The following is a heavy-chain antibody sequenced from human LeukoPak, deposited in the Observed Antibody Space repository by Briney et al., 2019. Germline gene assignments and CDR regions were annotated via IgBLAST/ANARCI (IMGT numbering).Heavy chain of an antibody. CDR3: AREADYVWGSYRPYYFDY. D-gene: IGHD3-16*02. J-gene: IGHJ4*02. CDR2: ISAYNGNT. V-gene: IGHV1-18*01. CDR1: GYTFTSYG. Sequence: ASVKVSCKASGYTFTSYGISWVRQAPGQGLEWMGWISAYNGNTNYAQKLQGRVTMTTDTPTSTAYMELRSLRSDDTAVYYCAREADYVWGSYRPYYFDYWGQGTLVTVSS.